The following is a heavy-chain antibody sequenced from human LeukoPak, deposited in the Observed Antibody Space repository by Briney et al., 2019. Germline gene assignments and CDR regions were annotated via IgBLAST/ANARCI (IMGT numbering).Heavy chain of an antibody. J-gene: IGHJ4*02. CDR1: GFTFSDYY. D-gene: IGHD6-6*01. Sequence: GGSLRLSCAASGFTFSDYYISWIRQAPGKGLEWVSYISSSGSTIYYADSVKGRFTISRDNAKNSLYLQMNSLRAEDTAVYYCARESSSSYPVAYYFDYWGQGTLVTVSS. CDR3: ARESSSSYPVAYYFDY. CDR2: ISSSGSTI. V-gene: IGHV3-11*01.